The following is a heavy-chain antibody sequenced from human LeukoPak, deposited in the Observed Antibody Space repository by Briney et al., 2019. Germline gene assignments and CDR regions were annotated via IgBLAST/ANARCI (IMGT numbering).Heavy chain of an antibody. CDR3: ARDLLRRLRDYGMDV. J-gene: IGHJ6*02. CDR1: GGTFSSYA. CDR2: IIPIFGTA. V-gene: IGHV1-69*01. D-gene: IGHD3-10*01. Sequence: WASVTVSCKASGGTFSSYAISWVRQAPEQGLEWMGGIIPIFGTANYAQKFQGRVTITADESTSTAYMELSSLRSEDTAVYYCARDLLRRLRDYGMDVWGQGTTVTVSS.